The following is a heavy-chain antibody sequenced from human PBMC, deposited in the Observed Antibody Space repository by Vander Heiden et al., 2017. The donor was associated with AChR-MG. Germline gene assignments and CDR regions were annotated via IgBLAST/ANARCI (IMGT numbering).Heavy chain of an antibody. V-gene: IGHV3-30-3*01. Sequence: QVQLVESGGGVVQPGRSLRLSCAASGFTFSSYAMHWVRQAPGKGLEGVAVISYDGSNKYYAESVKGRVTISRDNSKNTLYLQMNSLRAEETAVYYCAREDGLPGRVYYYYYMDVWGKGTTVTVSS. CDR1: GFTFSSYA. J-gene: IGHJ6*03. CDR3: AREDGLPGRVYYYYYMDV. CDR2: ISYDGSNK.